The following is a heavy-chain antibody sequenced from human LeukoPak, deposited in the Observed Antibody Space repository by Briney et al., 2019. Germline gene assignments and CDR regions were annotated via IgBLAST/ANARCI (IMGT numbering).Heavy chain of an antibody. CDR1: GLTFSNYA. J-gene: IGHJ4*02. Sequence: PGGSLRLSCVAPGLTFSNYAMTWVRRTPGKGLEWVSTIFASGDRTDYTDSVKGRFTISRDNSKNTLYLQMNSLRAEDTAVYYCAKDAYGDYLYFDYWGQGTLVTVSS. V-gene: IGHV3-23*01. CDR3: AKDAYGDYLYFDY. D-gene: IGHD4-17*01. CDR2: IFASGDRT.